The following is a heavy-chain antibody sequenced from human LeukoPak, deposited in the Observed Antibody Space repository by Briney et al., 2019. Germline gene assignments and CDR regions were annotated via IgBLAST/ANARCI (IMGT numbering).Heavy chain of an antibody. D-gene: IGHD3-22*01. J-gene: IGHJ4*02. Sequence: ASVKVSCKASGGTFSSYAISWVRQATGQGLEWMGGIIPIFGTANYAQKFQGRVTITADESTSTAYMELSSLRSEDTAVYYCARYYYYDSSGYDWGQGTLVTVSS. CDR1: GGTFSSYA. V-gene: IGHV1-69*01. CDR3: ARYYYYDSSGYD. CDR2: IIPIFGTA.